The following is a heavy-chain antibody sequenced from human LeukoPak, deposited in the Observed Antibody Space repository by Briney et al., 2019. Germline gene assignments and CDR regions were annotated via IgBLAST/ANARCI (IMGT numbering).Heavy chain of an antibody. CDR3: ARGYYYDSSGYRRYYGMDV. D-gene: IGHD3-22*01. CDR2: IYHSGST. J-gene: IGHJ6*02. CDR1: GGSISSGGYS. Sequence: SETLSLTCAVSGGSISSGGYSWSWIRQPPGKGLEWIGYIYHSGSTYYNPSLKSRVTISVDRSENQFSLKLTSVTAADTAVYYCARGYYYDSSGYRRYYGMDVWGQGTTVTVSS. V-gene: IGHV4-30-2*01.